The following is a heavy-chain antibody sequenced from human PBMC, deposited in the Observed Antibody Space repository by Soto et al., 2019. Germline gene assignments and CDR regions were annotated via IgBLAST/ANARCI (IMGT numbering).Heavy chain of an antibody. V-gene: IGHV3-21*01. CDR3: AVLEGSSSWNHYYYYGMDV. CDR1: GFTFSSYS. CDR2: ISSSSSYI. J-gene: IGHJ6*02. Sequence: SGGSLRLSCAASGFTFSSYSMNWVRQAPGKGLEWVSSISSSSSYIYYADSVKGRFTISRDNAKNSLYLQMNSLRAEDTAVYYCAVLEGSSSWNHYYYYGMDVWGQGTTVTVSS. D-gene: IGHD6-13*01.